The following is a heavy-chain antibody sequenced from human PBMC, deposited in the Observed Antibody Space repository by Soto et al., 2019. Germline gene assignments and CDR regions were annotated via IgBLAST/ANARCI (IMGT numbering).Heavy chain of an antibody. CDR3: ARGGMITFGGVIDDAFDI. V-gene: IGHV4-30-2*01. CDR1: GGSISSGGYS. CDR2: IYHSGST. Sequence: QLQLQESGSGLVKPSQTLSLTCAVSGGSISSGGYSWSWIRQPPGKGLEWIGYIYHSGSTYYNPSHKSRVTISVDRSKNQFSLKLSSVTAADTAVYYCARGGMITFGGVIDDAFDIWGQGTMVTVSS. J-gene: IGHJ3*02. D-gene: IGHD3-16*02.